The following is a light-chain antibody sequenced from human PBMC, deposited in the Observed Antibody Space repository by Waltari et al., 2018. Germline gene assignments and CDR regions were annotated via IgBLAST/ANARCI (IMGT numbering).Light chain of an antibody. CDR3: QQYYSAPRT. CDR2: WAS. Sequence: DIVMTQSPDSLAVSLGERATINCKSSQSILYSSNNKNYLTWYQQKPGQPPKVLIYWASTRESGVPDRFSGSGSGTTFTLTISSLQAEDVAVYYCQQYYSAPRTFGQGTKVEIK. V-gene: IGKV4-1*01. J-gene: IGKJ1*01. CDR1: QSILYSSNNKNY.